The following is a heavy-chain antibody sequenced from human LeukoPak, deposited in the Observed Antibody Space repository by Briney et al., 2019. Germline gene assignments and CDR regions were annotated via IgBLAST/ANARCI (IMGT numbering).Heavy chain of an antibody. CDR3: ARGKYCSGGSCYFDY. D-gene: IGHD2-15*01. Sequence: GGSLRLSCAASGFTFSSYVMSWVRQAPGKGLEWVSAMSGSGGTTFYADSMKGRFTISRDNAKNSLYLQMNSLRAEDTAVYYCARGKYCSGGSCYFDYWGQGTLVTVSS. CDR1: GFTFSSYV. J-gene: IGHJ4*03. CDR2: MSGSGGTT. V-gene: IGHV3-23*01.